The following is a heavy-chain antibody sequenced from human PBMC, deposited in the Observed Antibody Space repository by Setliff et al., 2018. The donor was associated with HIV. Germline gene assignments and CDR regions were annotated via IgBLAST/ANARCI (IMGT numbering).Heavy chain of an antibody. D-gene: IGHD5-12*01. CDR2: IYHSGST. Sequence: PSETLSLTCAVSGDSISSSNWWSWVRQPPGKGLEWIGEIYHSGSTNHNPSLKSRVTIFRDNLKNTLFLQMNGLRFEDTAVYYCAREGLSDYDYVGFYEYWGQGTLVTVSS. CDR1: GDSISSSNW. J-gene: IGHJ4*02. CDR3: AREGLSDYDYVGFYEY. V-gene: IGHV4-4*02.